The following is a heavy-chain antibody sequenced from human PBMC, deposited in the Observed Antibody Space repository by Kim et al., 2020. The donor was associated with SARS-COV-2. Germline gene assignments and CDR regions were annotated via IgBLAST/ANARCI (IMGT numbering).Heavy chain of an antibody. CDR3: AVHYYDSSGYTFDY. CDR1: GGSISSYY. CDR2: IYYSGST. Sequence: SETLSLTCTVSGGSISSYYWSWIRQPPGKGLEWIGYIYYSGSTNYNPSLKSRVTISVDTSKNQFSLKLSSVTAADTAVYYCAVHYYDSSGYTFDYWGQGT. J-gene: IGHJ4*02. V-gene: IGHV4-59*01. D-gene: IGHD3-22*01.